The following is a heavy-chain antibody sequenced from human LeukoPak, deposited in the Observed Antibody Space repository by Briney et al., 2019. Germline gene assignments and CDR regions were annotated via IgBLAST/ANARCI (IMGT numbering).Heavy chain of an antibody. V-gene: IGHV3-33*06. J-gene: IGHJ4*02. CDR1: GFRFSTYD. D-gene: IGHD6-19*01. Sequence: GGSLRLSCAASGFRFSTYDTHWVRQAPGKGLEWVAAIWFDGTEGPDKNYADSVRGRFLISRDDSKNTLFLQMNNLRAEDTAVYYCAKEAGSGWRYFDNWGQGTLVTVSS. CDR3: AKEAGSGWRYFDN. CDR2: IWFDGTEGPDK.